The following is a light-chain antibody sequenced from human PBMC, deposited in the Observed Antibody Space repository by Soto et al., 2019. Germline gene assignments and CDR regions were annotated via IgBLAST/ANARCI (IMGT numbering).Light chain of an antibody. CDR2: GAS. CDR3: QQYNNWPWT. Sequence: EIVMTQSPATLSVSPGERATLSCRASQSVSSNLAWYQQKPGQAPRLLIYGASTRATGIPARFSGSGSGTEFTLTLSSLQSEDFAVYYCQQYNNWPWTFDQGNKVEIQ. J-gene: IGKJ1*01. V-gene: IGKV3-15*01. CDR1: QSVSSN.